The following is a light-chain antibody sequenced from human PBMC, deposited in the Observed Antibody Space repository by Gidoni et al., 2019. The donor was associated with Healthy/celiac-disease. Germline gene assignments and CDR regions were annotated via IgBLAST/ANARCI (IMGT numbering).Light chain of an antibody. CDR1: QSVSSSY. V-gene: IGKV3-20*01. J-gene: IGKJ5*01. CDR3: QQYGSSPPIT. Sequence: EIVLTQSPGTLSLSPGERATLSCRASQSVSSSYLAWYQQKPGQAPRLLIYGASSRATGIPDFTLTISRLESEDFAVYYCQQYGSSPPITFGQGTRLEIK. CDR2: GAS.